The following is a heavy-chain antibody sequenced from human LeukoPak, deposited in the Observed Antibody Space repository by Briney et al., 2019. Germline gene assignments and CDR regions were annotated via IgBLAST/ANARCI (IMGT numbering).Heavy chain of an antibody. D-gene: IGHD6-19*01. CDR1: GYTFTSYG. J-gene: IGHJ4*02. CDR2: ISAYNGNT. CDR3: ARKVGVGYSSGWYFFDY. Sequence: ASVNVSCAASGYTFTSYGISWVRQAPGQGLEWMGWISAYNGNTNYAQKLQGRVTMTTDTSTSTAYMELRSLRSDDTAVYYCARKVGVGYSSGWYFFDYWGQGTLVTVSS. V-gene: IGHV1-18*04.